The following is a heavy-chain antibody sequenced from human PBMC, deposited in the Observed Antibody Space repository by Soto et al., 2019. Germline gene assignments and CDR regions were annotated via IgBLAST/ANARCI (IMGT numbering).Heavy chain of an antibody. V-gene: IGHV1-18*01. CDR1: GYTFTSYG. J-gene: IGHJ5*02. D-gene: IGHD3-10*01. CDR2: ISAYNGNT. CDR3: ARGIRAANWFDP. Sequence: ASVKLSFKASGYTFTSYGIIWVRQAPGQGLEWMGWISAYNGNTNYVQKLQGRVTMTTDTSTSTAYIELRSLRSDDTAVYYCARGIRAANWFDPWGQGTLVTVSS.